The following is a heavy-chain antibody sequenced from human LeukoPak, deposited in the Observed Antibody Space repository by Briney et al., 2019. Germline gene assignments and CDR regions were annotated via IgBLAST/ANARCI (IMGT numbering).Heavy chain of an antibody. Sequence: GGSLILSCAASGFTFSSYSINWVRQAPGKGLEWVSHISSGSRTIYYADSVKGRFTISRDNAKNSLYLQMNSLRAEDTAVYYCARDRFYGSGSYYNSHGMDVWGQGTTVTVSS. J-gene: IGHJ6*02. D-gene: IGHD3-10*01. V-gene: IGHV3-48*01. CDR3: ARDRFYGSGSYYNSHGMDV. CDR1: GFTFSSYS. CDR2: ISSGSRTI.